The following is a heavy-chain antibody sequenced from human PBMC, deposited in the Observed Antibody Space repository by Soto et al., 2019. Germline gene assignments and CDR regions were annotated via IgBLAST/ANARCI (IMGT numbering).Heavy chain of an antibody. Sequence: ASVKVSCRASGYTFSSIGISWVRQAPGQGLEWMGWISPYKGTTHYAQGLQGRVTMTTDTSTSTAYMELRSLRSADTAVYYCERDLDASGSYYTDYWGQGTLVTVSS. J-gene: IGHJ4*02. CDR1: GYTFSSIG. CDR2: ISPYKGTT. CDR3: ERDLDASGSYYTDY. V-gene: IGHV1-18*01. D-gene: IGHD3-10*01.